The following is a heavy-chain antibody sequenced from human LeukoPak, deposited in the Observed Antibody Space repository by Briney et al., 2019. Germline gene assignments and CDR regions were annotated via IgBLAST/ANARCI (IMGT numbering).Heavy chain of an antibody. CDR2: IYYSGTT. CDR1: GGSISSGGYY. Sequence: SQTLSLTCTVSGGSISSGGYYWTWIRRHPGKGLEWIGCIYYSGTTYAHPSLKNRLSLSLDTSKNQLSLKLSSVTAADTAVYYCARDEAIFGAGYYYGMDVWGQGTTVTVSS. CDR3: ARDEAIFGAGYYYGMDV. J-gene: IGHJ6*02. D-gene: IGHD3-3*01. V-gene: IGHV4-31*03.